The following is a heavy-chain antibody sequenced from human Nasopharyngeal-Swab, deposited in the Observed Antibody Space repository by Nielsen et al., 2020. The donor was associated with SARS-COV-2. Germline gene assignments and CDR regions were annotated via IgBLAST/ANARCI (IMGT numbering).Heavy chain of an antibody. CDR1: GFSLSTSGMC. J-gene: IGHJ3*02. D-gene: IGHD2-15*01. CDR3: ARFVPSSAFDI. V-gene: IGHV2-70*11. CDR2: LDWDDDK. Sequence: SGPTLANPTPTLTLTCTFSGFSLSTSGMCVSWIRQHPGKALEWLDRLDWDDDKYYSTSLKTRLTISKDTSKNQVVLTMTNMDPVDTATYYCARFVPSSAFDIWGQGTMVTVSS.